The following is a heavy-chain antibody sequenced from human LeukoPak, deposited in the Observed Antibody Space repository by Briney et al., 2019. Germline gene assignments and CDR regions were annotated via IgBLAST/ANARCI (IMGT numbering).Heavy chain of an antibody. Sequence: GGSLRLSCAASGFTFSRYSMNWVRQAPGKGLEWVSSISSSSSTYIHYADALKGRFTISRDNAKNSLFLQMNSLRAEDTAVYYCARKGATTSASHFDYWGQGTLVTVSS. CDR2: ISSSSSTYI. J-gene: IGHJ4*02. V-gene: IGHV3-21*01. CDR1: GFTFSRYS. CDR3: ARKGATTSASHFDY. D-gene: IGHD1-26*01.